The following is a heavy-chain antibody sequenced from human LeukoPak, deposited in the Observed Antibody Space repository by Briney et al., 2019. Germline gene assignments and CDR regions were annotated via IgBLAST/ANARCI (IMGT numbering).Heavy chain of an antibody. CDR3: AKSTTVTTQQRGYFDY. Sequence: GGSLRLSCAASGFTFSSYAMHRVRQAPGKGLEWVAVISYDGSNKYFADSVKGRFTISRDNPKSTLYLQMNSLRAEDTAVYYCAKSTTVTTQQRGYFDYWGQGTLVTVSS. J-gene: IGHJ4*02. D-gene: IGHD4-11*01. CDR2: ISYDGSNK. CDR1: GFTFSSYA. V-gene: IGHV3-30*18.